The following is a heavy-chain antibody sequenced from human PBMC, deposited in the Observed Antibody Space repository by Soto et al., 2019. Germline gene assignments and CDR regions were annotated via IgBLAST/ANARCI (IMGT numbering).Heavy chain of an antibody. CDR3: ARALTVKGYYYGMDV. V-gene: IGHV1-69*13. J-gene: IGHJ6*02. CDR2: IIPIFGTA. Sequence: GAAVKGSCKASGVAFSSYAISWVRQAPEQGLEWMGAIIPIFGTANYAQKFQGRVTITAEEATSTAYMELSSLRSEDKAVYYCARALTVKGYYYGMDVGGQGTTVTVSS. CDR1: GVAFSSYA. D-gene: IGHD4-4*01.